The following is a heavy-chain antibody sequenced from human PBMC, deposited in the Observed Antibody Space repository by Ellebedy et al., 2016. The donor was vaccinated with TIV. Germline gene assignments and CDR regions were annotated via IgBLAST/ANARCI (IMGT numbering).Heavy chain of an antibody. D-gene: IGHD4-23*01. V-gene: IGHV4-59*01. CDR2: YYYVGKV. Sequence: SETLSLTXTVSGDSISSYYWTWIRQPPGKGLEWIGSYYYVGKVNYNPSLKSRVTISVGVSKTQFSLELSSVTAADTAVYYCASWGDYGGNRPLDYWGQGILVTVSS. J-gene: IGHJ4*02. CDR3: ASWGDYGGNRPLDY. CDR1: GDSISSYY.